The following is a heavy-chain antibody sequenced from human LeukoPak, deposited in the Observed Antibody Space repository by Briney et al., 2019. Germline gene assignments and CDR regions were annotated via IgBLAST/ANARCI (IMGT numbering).Heavy chain of an antibody. CDR2: IYTSEST. CDR1: GGSISSYS. V-gene: IGHV4-4*09. Sequence: SETLSLTCTVSGGSISSYSWGWVRRPPGKGLEWIGSIYTSESTNSNPSLKSRVTISVDTSKSQFSLKLSSVTAADTAVYYCARQAYCGADCYSLDYWGQGTLVTVSS. CDR3: ARQAYCGADCYSLDY. D-gene: IGHD2-21*02. J-gene: IGHJ4*02.